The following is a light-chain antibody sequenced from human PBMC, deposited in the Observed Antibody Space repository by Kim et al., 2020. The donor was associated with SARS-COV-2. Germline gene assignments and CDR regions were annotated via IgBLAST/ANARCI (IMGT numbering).Light chain of an antibody. CDR1: QSVSSNF. CDR2: GAS. V-gene: IGKV3-20*01. CDR3: QYYGSSPPYT. J-gene: IGKJ2*01. Sequence: SPGERATLSCRASQSVSSNFLAWYQQKPGQAPRLLIYGASDRATAIPDRFSGSGSGTDFTLTISRLEPEDFAVYYCQYYGSSPPYTFGQGTKLEI.